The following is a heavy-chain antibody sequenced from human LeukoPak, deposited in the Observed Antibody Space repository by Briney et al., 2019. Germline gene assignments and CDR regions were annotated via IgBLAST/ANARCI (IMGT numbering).Heavy chain of an antibody. CDR3: ASISPGGVLP. V-gene: IGHV1-2*02. Sequence: GASVTVSSTASAYTFTPYYMHWGRQAPGQGREWMGWINPNSGGTNYAQKFQGRVTMPRDTSTSTAYMERRRLKSDDTAVYYCASISPGGVLPWGEGALVTVSS. J-gene: IGHJ5*02. CDR2: INPNSGGT. CDR1: AYTFTPYY. D-gene: IGHD2-21*01.